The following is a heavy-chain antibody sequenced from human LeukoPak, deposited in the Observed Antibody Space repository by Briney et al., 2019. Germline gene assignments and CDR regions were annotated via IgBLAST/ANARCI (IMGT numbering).Heavy chain of an antibody. J-gene: IGHJ4*02. V-gene: IGHV3-74*01. CDR2: IISDGSSA. CDR1: GFAFSDYW. D-gene: IGHD3-22*01. Sequence: ETGGSLRLSCATSGFAFSDYWMHWVRQAPGKGLVWVSRIISDGSSAGYADSVKGRFTISRDNAKNTLYLQMNSLRAEDTAVYYCAREGRWDYCDVVDYWGQGTLVTVSS. CDR3: AREGRWDYCDVVDY.